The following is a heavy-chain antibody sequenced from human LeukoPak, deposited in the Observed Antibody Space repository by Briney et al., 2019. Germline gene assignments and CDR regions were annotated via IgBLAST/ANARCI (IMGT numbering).Heavy chain of an antibody. CDR1: GFTVSSNY. Sequence: PGGSLRLSCAASGFTVSSNYMSWVRQVPGKGLEWVSVIYSGGSTYYADSVKGRFTISRDNSKNTLYLQMNSLRAEDTAVYYCARGGGYDSSGYSFEAFDIWGQGTMVTVSS. CDR3: ARGGGYDSSGYSFEAFDI. V-gene: IGHV3-53*01. CDR2: IYSGGST. D-gene: IGHD3-22*01. J-gene: IGHJ3*02.